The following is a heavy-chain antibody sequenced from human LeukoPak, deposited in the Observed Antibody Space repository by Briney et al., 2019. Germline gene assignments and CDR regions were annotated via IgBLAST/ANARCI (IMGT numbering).Heavy chain of an antibody. J-gene: IGHJ4*02. CDR2: ISYDGSNK. D-gene: IGHD6-19*01. Sequence: GGSLRLSCAASGFTFSSYGMHWVRQAPGKGLEWVAVISYDGSNKYYADSVKGRFTISRDNSKNTLYLQMNSLGPEDTAIYYCARDRARGPSSGWSDYWGQGSPVTVSS. CDR3: ARDRARGPSSGWSDY. CDR1: GFTFSSYG. V-gene: IGHV3-30*03.